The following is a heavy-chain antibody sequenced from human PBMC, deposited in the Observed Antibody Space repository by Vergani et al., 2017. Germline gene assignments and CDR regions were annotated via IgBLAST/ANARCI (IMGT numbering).Heavy chain of an antibody. D-gene: IGHD1-14*01. CDR3: ASKNPRSAFDI. V-gene: IGHV4-31*03. CDR1: GGSISSGGYY. J-gene: IGHJ3*02. CDR2: IYYSGST. Sequence: QVQLQESGPGLVTPSQTLSLTCTVPGGSISSGGYYWSWIRQHPGKGLEWIGYIYYSGSTYYNPSLKSRVTISVDTSKNPFSLKLSSVTAADTAVYYCASKNPRSAFDIWGQGKMVTVSS.